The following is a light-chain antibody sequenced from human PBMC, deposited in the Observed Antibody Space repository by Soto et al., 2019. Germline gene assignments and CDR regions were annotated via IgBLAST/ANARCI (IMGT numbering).Light chain of an antibody. CDR3: QQYNTWLWT. CDR1: QSINAH. CDR2: GAS. Sequence: EVVMTQSPATLSVSPGERVTLSCRASQSINAHLAWYQQKPGQAPRLLIHGASTRATGIPARFSGSGFGTEVILTISSRQAEDFAVYYCQQYNTWLWTFGQGTKVEIQ. J-gene: IGKJ1*01. V-gene: IGKV3-15*01.